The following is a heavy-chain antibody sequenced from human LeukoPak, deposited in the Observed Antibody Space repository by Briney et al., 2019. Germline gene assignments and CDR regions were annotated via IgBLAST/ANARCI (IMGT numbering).Heavy chain of an antibody. CDR3: AKEDYSSGWYGLDY. D-gene: IGHD6-19*01. Sequence: PGGSLRLSCAASGFTFSSYEMNWVRQAPGKGLEWVSYISSSGSTIYYADSVKGRFTISRDNAKNSLYLQMNSLRTEDTALYYCAKEDYSSGWYGLDYWGQGTLVTVSS. V-gene: IGHV3-48*03. CDR2: ISSSGSTI. CDR1: GFTFSSYE. J-gene: IGHJ4*02.